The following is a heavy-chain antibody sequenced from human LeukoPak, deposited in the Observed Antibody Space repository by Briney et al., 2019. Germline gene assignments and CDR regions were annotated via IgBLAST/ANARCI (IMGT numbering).Heavy chain of an antibody. CDR1: GGSISSYY. V-gene: IGHV4-4*07. D-gene: IGHD1-26*01. Sequence: SETLSLTCTVSGGSISSYYWSWIRQPAGKGLEWIGRIYTSGSTKYNPSLKSRVTMSADASKNQFSLKVSSVTAADTAVYYCARGATGNYAFDIWGQGTMVTVSS. CDR3: ARGATGNYAFDI. J-gene: IGHJ3*02. CDR2: IYTSGST.